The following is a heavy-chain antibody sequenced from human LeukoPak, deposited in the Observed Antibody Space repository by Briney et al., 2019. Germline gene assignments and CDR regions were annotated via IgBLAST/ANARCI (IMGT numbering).Heavy chain of an antibody. V-gene: IGHV1-8*01. CDR1: GYTFTSYD. D-gene: IGHD2-2*01. CDR2: MNPNSGNT. J-gene: IGHJ4*02. Sequence: ASVKVSCKASGYTFTSYDINWVRQATGQGLEWMGWMNPNSGNTGYAQKFQGRVTMTRNTSISTAYMELRSLRSDDTAVYYCARVSYCSSTSCEDYYFDYWGQGTLVTVSS. CDR3: ARVSYCSSTSCEDYYFDY.